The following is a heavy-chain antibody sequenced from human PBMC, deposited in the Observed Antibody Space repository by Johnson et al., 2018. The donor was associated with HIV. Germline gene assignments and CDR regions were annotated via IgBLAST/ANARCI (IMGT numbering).Heavy chain of an antibody. Sequence: QVQLVESGGGVVQPWGSLRLSCAASGFTFSSYGMHWVRQAPGKGLEWVSVIYSGGSTYYADSVKGRFTISRDNSKNTLYLQMNSLRAEDTAVYYCAREATYYDYVWGSYAFDIWGQGTMVTVSS. D-gene: IGHD3-16*01. J-gene: IGHJ3*02. V-gene: IGHV3-NL1*01. CDR2: IYSGGST. CDR1: GFTFSSYG. CDR3: AREATYYDYVWGSYAFDI.